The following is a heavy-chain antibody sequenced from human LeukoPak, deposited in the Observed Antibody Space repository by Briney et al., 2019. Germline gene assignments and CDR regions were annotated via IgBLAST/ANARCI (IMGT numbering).Heavy chain of an antibody. CDR3: AKASWVSSADAVL. D-gene: IGHD3-10*01. CDR1: GFTFSSYA. CDR2: LRGDGET. V-gene: IGHV3-23*01. J-gene: IGHJ4*02. Sequence: GGSLRLSCAASGFTFSSYAMSWVRQAPARGLEWVSSLRGDGETFYADFVEGRFTLSRDESRNTVYLQLNNLRVEDTAIYYCAKASWVSSADAVLWGQGTLVTVSS.